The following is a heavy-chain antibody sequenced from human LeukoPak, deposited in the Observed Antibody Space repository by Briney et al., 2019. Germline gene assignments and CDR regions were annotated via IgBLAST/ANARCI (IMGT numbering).Heavy chain of an antibody. Sequence: SETLSLTCTVSGGSISSYYWSWIRQPPGKGLEWIGYIYYSGSTNYNPSLKSRVTISVDTSKNQFSLKLSSVTAADTAVYYCARAGVLLWFDYWGQGTLVTVSS. J-gene: IGHJ4*02. CDR3: ARAGVLLWFDY. V-gene: IGHV4-59*08. D-gene: IGHD3-10*01. CDR2: IYYSGST. CDR1: GGSISSYY.